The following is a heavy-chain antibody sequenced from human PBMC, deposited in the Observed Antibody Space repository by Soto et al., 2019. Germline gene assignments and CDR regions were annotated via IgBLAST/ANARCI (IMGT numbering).Heavy chain of an antibody. CDR1: GFTFGDYA. V-gene: IGHV3-49*03. CDR3: TRDGYNHESYFDY. CDR2: IRSKAYGGTT. J-gene: IGHJ4*02. D-gene: IGHD5-12*01. Sequence: TGGSLRLSCTASGFTFGDYAMSWFRQAPGKGLEWVGFIRSKAYGGTTEYAASVKGRFTISRDDSKSIAYLQMNSLKTEDTAVYYCTRDGYNHESYFDYWGQGTLVTVSS.